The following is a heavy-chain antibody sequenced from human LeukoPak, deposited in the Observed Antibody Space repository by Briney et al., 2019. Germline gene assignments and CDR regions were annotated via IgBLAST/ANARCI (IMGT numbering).Heavy chain of an antibody. D-gene: IGHD6-19*01. Sequence: PGRSLRLSCAASGFTFSSYGMHWVRQAPGKGLEWVAVISYDGSNKYYADSVKGRFTISRDNSKNTLYLQMNSLRAEDTAVYYCARDPGYSSGWYEIDYWGQGTLVTVSS. CDR2: ISYDGSNK. J-gene: IGHJ4*02. CDR3: ARDPGYSSGWYEIDY. V-gene: IGHV3-30*03. CDR1: GFTFSSYG.